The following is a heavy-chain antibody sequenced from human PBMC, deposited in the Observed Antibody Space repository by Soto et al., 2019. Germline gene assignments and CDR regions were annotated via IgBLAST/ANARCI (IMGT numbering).Heavy chain of an antibody. J-gene: IGHJ6*02. V-gene: IGHV5-51*01. Sequence: GESVKISGKGSGYSFTIYWIGWVLQMPWKGLEWMGIIYPGDSDTRYSPSFQGQVTISADKSISTAYLQWSSLKASDTAMYYCARHRSSSSPGPVYYGMDVWGQGTTVTVSS. D-gene: IGHD6-6*01. CDR1: GYSFTIYW. CDR3: ARHRSSSSPGPVYYGMDV. CDR2: IYPGDSDT.